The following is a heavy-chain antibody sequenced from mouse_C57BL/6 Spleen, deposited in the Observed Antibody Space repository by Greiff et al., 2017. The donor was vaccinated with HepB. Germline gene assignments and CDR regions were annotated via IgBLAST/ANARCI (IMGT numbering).Heavy chain of an antibody. V-gene: IGHV8-12*01. CDR2: IYWDDDK. CDR3: ARRGYGSSLYYAMDY. CDR1: GFSLSTSGMG. J-gene: IGHJ4*01. Sequence: QVQLKESGPGILQSSQTLSLTCSFSGFSLSTSGMGVSWIRQPSGKGLEWLAHIYWDDDKRYNPSLKSRLTISKDTSRNQVFLKITSVDTADTATYYCARRGYGSSLYYAMDYWGQGTSVTVSS. D-gene: IGHD1-1*01.